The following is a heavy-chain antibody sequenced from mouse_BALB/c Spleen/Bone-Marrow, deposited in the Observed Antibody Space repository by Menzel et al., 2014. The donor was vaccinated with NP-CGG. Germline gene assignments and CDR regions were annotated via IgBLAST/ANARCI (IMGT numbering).Heavy chain of an antibody. Sequence: EVNLVESGGGLVQPGGSLKLSCAAPGFTFSNYGMSWVRQTPDKRLELVATINGNGGSTYYPDSVKGRFTISRDTAKNTLYLQMSSLKSEETAMYYCVRGNYGNYVDYFDFWGQGTTLTVSS. J-gene: IGHJ2*01. CDR2: INGNGGST. CDR1: GFTFSNYG. V-gene: IGHV5-6-3*01. CDR3: VRGNYGNYVDYFDF. D-gene: IGHD2-1*01.